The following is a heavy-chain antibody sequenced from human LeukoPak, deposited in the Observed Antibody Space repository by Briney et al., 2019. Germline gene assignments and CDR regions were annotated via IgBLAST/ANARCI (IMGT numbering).Heavy chain of an antibody. CDR2: IIPIFGTA. J-gene: IGHJ5*02. CDR3: ARAVRFLEWPNWFDP. Sequence: ASVKVSCKASGGTFSSYAISWVRQAPGQGLEWMGGIIPIFGTANYAQKFQGRVTTTTDESTSTAYMELSSLRSEDTAVYYCARAVRFLEWPNWFDPWGQGTLVTVSS. V-gene: IGHV1-69*05. D-gene: IGHD3-3*01. CDR1: GGTFSSYA.